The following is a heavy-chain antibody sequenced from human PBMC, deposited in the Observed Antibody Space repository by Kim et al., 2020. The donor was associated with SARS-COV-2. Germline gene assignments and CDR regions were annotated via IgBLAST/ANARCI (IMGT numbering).Heavy chain of an antibody. Sequence: ASVKVSCKASGYTFTSYAMNWVRQAPGQGLEWMGWINTNTGNPTYAQGFTGRFVFSLDTSVSTAYLQISSLKAEDTAVYYCARDGGFGELFPSYYYYGMDVWGQGTTVTVSS. V-gene: IGHV7-4-1*02. J-gene: IGHJ6*02. CDR3: ARDGGFGELFPSYYYYGMDV. CDR1: GYTFTSYA. D-gene: IGHD3-10*01. CDR2: INTNTGNP.